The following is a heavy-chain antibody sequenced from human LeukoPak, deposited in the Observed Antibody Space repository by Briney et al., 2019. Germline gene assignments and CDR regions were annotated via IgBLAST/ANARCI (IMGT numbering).Heavy chain of an antibody. Sequence: SETLSLTCTVSGGSLINYYWGWIRQPPGKGLEWIGSIYHSGSTYYNPSLKSRVTISVDTSKNQFSLKLSSVTAADTAVYYCAREGDRDAFDIWGQGTMDTVSS. CDR3: AREGDRDAFDI. J-gene: IGHJ3*02. CDR1: GGSLINYY. CDR2: IYHSGST. V-gene: IGHV4-39*07. D-gene: IGHD3-10*01.